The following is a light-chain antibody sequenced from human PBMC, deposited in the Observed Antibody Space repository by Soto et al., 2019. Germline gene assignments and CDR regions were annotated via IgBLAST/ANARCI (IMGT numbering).Light chain of an antibody. J-gene: IGKJ3*01. Sequence: EIVLTQSPDTLSLSPGERATLSCRASQSVRSSLAWYQQKPGQAPRLLIYDASNRATGIPARFSGSGSGTDFTLTISSREPEDFAVYYWQQRSNWPPEVTFGPGTKVDIK. CDR3: QQRSNWPPEVT. CDR2: DAS. V-gene: IGKV3-11*01. CDR1: QSVRSS.